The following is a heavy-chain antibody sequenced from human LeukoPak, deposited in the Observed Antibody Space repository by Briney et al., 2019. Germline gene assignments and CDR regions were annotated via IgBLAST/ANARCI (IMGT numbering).Heavy chain of an antibody. CDR3: ARSRGHLAARPWNY. J-gene: IGHJ4*02. D-gene: IGHD6-6*01. CDR1: GGTFSSYT. V-gene: IGHV1-69*02. CDR2: IIPILGIA. Sequence: SVKVSCKASGGTFSSYTISWVRQAPGQGLEWKGRIIPILGIANYAQKFQGRVTITADKSTSTAYMELSSLRSEDTAVYYCARSRGHLAARPWNYWGQGTLVTVSS.